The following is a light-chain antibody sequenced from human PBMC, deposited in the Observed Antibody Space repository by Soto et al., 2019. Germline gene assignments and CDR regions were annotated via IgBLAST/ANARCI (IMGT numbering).Light chain of an antibody. CDR1: QGISSY. V-gene: IGKV1-8*01. CDR2: AAS. CDR3: QQYNTFLT. J-gene: IGKJ4*01. Sequence: AIRMTRSPSSLSASTGDRVTITCRASQGISSYLAWYQQKPGKAPKLLIYAASTLQSGVPSRFSGSGSGTDFTLTISSLQPDDVATYYCQQYNTFLTFGGGTKVDIK.